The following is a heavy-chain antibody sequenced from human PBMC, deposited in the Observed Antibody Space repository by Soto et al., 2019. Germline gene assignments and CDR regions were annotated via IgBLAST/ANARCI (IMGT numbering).Heavy chain of an antibody. CDR3: ARREITMIFTSAASTEFYP. Sequence: PSQTLSLTCDISGDRVSRNSAAWNWIRQSPARGLEWVGRTYYRSKWYNDYAVSVKSRITINPDTSKNQFSLQLNSVTPEDTAVYYCARREITMIFTSAASTEFYPRGQQTLLTVSA. CDR1: GDRVSRNSAA. D-gene: IGHD3-22*01. CDR2: TYYRSKWYN. J-gene: IGHJ5*02. V-gene: IGHV6-1*01.